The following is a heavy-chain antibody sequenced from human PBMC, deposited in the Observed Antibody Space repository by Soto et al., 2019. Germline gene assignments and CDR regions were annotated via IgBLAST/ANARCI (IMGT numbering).Heavy chain of an antibody. D-gene: IGHD3-10*01. CDR3: ASEEGLLWFGELFDYYYYGMDV. CDR1: GGTFSSYT. Sequence: QVQLVQSGAEVKKPGSSVKVSCKASGGTFSSYTISWVRQAPGQGLEWMGRIIPILGIANYAQKFQGRVTITADKSTSTAYMELSSLGSEDTAVYYCASEEGLLWFGELFDYYYYGMDVWGQGTTVTVSS. CDR2: IIPILGIA. V-gene: IGHV1-69*02. J-gene: IGHJ6*02.